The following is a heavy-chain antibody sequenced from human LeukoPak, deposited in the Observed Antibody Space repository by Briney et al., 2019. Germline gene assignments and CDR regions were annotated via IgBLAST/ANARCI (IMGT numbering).Heavy chain of an antibody. D-gene: IGHD3-10*01. CDR2: INTDGSST. CDR3: ARGPQYSYGSGSYYNGLFDY. J-gene: IGHJ4*02. Sequence: PGGSLRLSCAASGFXFSDYWMHWVRQAPGKGLVWVSRINTDGSSTNYADSVKGRFTISRDNAKNTLCLQMNSLTAEDTAVYHCARGPQYSYGSGSYYNGLFDYWGQGTLVTVSS. CDR1: GFXFSDYW. V-gene: IGHV3-74*01.